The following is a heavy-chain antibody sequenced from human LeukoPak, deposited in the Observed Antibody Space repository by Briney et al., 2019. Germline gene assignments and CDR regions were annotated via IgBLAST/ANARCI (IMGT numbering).Heavy chain of an antibody. Sequence: GGSLRLSCAASGFTFSSYAMSWVRQAPGKGLEWVSGISGIGGSTYYADSVKSRFTISRDNSKSTLYLQMNSLRAEDTAVYYCAKGLGIDYYYYMDVWGKGTTVTVSS. V-gene: IGHV3-23*01. D-gene: IGHD7-27*01. J-gene: IGHJ6*03. CDR3: AKGLGIDYYYYMDV. CDR2: ISGIGGST. CDR1: GFTFSSYA.